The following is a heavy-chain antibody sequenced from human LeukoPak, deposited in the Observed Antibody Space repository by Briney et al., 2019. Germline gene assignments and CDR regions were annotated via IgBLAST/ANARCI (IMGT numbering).Heavy chain of an antibody. D-gene: IGHD1-1*01. CDR2: INPNSGGT. CDR1: GYTFTGYY. CDR3: ARDFPRLARPEKKKFDP. J-gene: IGHJ5*02. V-gene: IGHV1-2*02. Sequence: GASVKVSRKASGYTFTGYYMHWVRQAPGQGLEWMGWINPNSGGTNYAQKFQGRVTMTRDTSISTAYMELSRLRSDDTAVYYCARDFPRLARPEKKKFDPWGQGTLVTVSS.